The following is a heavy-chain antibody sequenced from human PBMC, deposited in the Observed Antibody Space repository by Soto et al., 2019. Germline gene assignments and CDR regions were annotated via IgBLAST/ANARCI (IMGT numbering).Heavy chain of an antibody. CDR1: GFTFGDYA. Sequence: EVQLLESGGGLIQPGGSLRLSCAASGFTFGDYAMSWVRQAPGKGLEWVSTIFGGGNNPFSANSVKGRFRISRDNSKNMLFLQMDSLTLEDTAVYYCAKQEGHPVNLYHFDRWGQGTLVIVSS. CDR2: IFGGGNNP. V-gene: IGHV3-23*05. J-gene: IGHJ4*02. CDR3: AKQEGHPVNLYHFDR.